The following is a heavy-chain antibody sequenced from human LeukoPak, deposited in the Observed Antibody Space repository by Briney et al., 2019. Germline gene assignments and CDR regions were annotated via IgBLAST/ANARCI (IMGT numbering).Heavy chain of an antibody. CDR3: ARDPSTASAWFYFDL. CDR2: INQDGCVG. CDR1: GFTFGSNW. V-gene: IGHV3-7*01. D-gene: IGHD6-19*01. Sequence: PGGSLRLSCAASGFTFGSNWMSWVRQAPGKGLEWVAHINQDGCVGYYVDSVKGRFTISRDNTKNSLYLQMNNLRVDDTAIYYCARDPSTASAWFYFDLWGQGTLVTVSS. J-gene: IGHJ4*02.